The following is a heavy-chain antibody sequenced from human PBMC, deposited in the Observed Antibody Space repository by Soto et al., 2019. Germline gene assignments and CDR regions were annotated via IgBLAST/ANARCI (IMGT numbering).Heavy chain of an antibody. CDR1: GGTFSSYA. D-gene: IGHD6-19*01. Sequence: QVQLVQSGAEVKKPGSSVKVSCKASGGTFSSYAISWVRQAPGQGLEWMGGIIPIFGTANYAQKFQGRVTITAEKSTSTANREGGSLRCEEGAGYYWGRDGARYERGIAVGDGGQGPLVTVSS. V-gene: IGHV1-69*06. CDR2: IIPIFGTA. J-gene: IGHJ4*02. CDR3: GRDGARYERGIAVGD.